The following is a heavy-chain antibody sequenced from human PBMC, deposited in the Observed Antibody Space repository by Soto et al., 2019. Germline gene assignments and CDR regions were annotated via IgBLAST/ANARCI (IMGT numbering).Heavy chain of an antibody. J-gene: IGHJ5*02. V-gene: IGHV3-33*06. Sequence: QVQLVESGGGVVQPGRSLRLSCAASGFTFSSYGMHWVRQAPGKGLEWVAVIWYDGSNKYYADSVKGRFTISRDNSKNTLYVKINGLGAEATAVYYCGNADCSGGRGSPHHWGQGPLVPVSS. CDR1: GFTFSSYG. D-gene: IGHD2-15*01. CDR3: GNADCSGGRGSPHH. CDR2: IWYDGSNK.